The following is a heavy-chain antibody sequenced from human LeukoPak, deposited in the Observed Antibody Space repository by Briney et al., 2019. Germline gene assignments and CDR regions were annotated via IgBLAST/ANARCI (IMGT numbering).Heavy chain of an antibody. CDR2: INTNTGNP. V-gene: IGHV7-4-1*02. J-gene: IGHJ3*02. D-gene: IGHD1-7*01. Sequence: ASVKVSCKASGYTFTNYYIHWVRQAPGQGLEWMGLINTNTGNPTYAQGFTGRFVFSLDTSVSTAYLQISSLKAEDTAVYYCAREGGEGNSYAFDIWGQGTMVTVSS. CDR3: AREGGEGNSYAFDI. CDR1: GYTFTNYY.